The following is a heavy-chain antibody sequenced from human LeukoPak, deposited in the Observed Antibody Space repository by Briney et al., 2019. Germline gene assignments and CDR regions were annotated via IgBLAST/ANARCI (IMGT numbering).Heavy chain of an antibody. CDR3: ARDLLDTAMEFDY. Sequence: PSETLSLTCAVYGGSFSGYYWSWIRQPPGKVLGWIGEINHSGSTNYNPSLKSRVTISVDTSKNQFSLKLRSVTAADTAVYYCARDLLDTAMEFDYWGQGTLVTVSS. J-gene: IGHJ4*02. V-gene: IGHV4-34*01. CDR2: INHSGST. CDR1: GGSFSGYY. D-gene: IGHD5-18*01.